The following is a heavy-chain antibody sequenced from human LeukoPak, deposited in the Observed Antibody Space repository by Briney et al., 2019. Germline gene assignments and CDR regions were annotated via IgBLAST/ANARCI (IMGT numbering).Heavy chain of an antibody. D-gene: IGHD3-10*01. CDR1: GVTLRNYA. V-gene: IGHV3-48*02. Sequence: GGSLRLSCAASGVTLRNYAMTWIRQAPGKGLQWVSYISSSSSTIYYADSVKGRFTISRDNAKNSLYLQMNSLRDEDTAVYYCARDLSGRYAFDIWGQGTMVTVSS. CDR2: ISSSSSTI. J-gene: IGHJ3*02. CDR3: ARDLSGRYAFDI.